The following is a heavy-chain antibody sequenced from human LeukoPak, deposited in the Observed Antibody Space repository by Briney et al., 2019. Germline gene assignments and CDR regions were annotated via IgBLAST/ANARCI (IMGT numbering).Heavy chain of an antibody. V-gene: IGHV1-2*02. Sequence: ASVKVSCKASGYTFTGYYMHWVRQAPGQGLEWMGWINPNSGGTNYAQKFQGRVTMTRDTSISTAYMELSSLRSDDTAVYYCARGANLIVLVTDDAFDIWGQGTMVTVSS. CDR2: INPNSGGT. J-gene: IGHJ3*02. D-gene: IGHD3-22*01. CDR1: GYTFTGYY. CDR3: ARGANLIVLVTDDAFDI.